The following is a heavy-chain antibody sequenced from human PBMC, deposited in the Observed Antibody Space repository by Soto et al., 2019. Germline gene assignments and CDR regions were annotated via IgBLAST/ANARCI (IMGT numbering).Heavy chain of an antibody. CDR2: ISSSSSTI. J-gene: IGHJ4*02. CDR1: GFTFSSYS. V-gene: IGHV3-48*02. CDR3: AKDRGYDQRNYFDY. Sequence: GGSLRLSCAASGFTFSSYSMNWVRQAPGKGLEWVSYISSSSSTIYYADSVKGRFTISRDNAKNSLYLQMNSLRDEDTAVYYCAKDRGYDQRNYFDYWGQGTLVTVSS. D-gene: IGHD5-12*01.